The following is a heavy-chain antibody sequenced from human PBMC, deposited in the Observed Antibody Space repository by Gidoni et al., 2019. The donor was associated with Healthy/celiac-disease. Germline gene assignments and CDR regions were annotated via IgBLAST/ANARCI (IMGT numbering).Heavy chain of an antibody. CDR1: GLSPSTSRVG. J-gene: IGHJ5*02. V-gene: IGHV2-5*02. Sequence: QITLQESGPTLVNPTPTPTLTGTVSGLSPSTSRVGVRWSRQPPGQALEWLALIYGDDDKRYSPSLKSRLTITKDTAKNQVVLTMTNMDPVDAATYYCAYRHHSCSLTGVNWFDLWGQGTLVTVSS. CDR3: AYRHHSCSLTGVNWFDL. D-gene: IGHD6-13*01. CDR2: IYGDDDK.